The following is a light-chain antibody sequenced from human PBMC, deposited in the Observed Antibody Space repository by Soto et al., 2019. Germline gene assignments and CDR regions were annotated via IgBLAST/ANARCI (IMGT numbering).Light chain of an antibody. CDR2: AAS. J-gene: IGKJ1*01. Sequence: ILTPQSPPSPSASVGHRLPITPRASQSISSHLNWYQQKPGKAPKLLIFAASSLQSGVPSRFSGSGSGTDFTLTIRSLQPEDFATYFCQQSYSTPPWTFGQGTTGDIK. V-gene: IGKV1-39*01. CDR3: QQSYSTPPWT. CDR1: QSISSH.